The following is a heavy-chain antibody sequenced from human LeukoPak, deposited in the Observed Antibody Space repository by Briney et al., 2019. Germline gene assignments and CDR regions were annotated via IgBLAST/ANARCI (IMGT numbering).Heavy chain of an antibody. V-gene: IGHV3-53*01. J-gene: IGHJ4*02. D-gene: IGHD5-12*01. CDR1: GFTVSNNY. Sequence: PGGSLRLSCAASGFTVSNNYMSWVRXXXXXXXXXXSVIHSGGTTNYEDSVQGRFTISRDNSKTTVYLHMNSLRAEDTAVYYCARDSDSGYGPFASWGQGTLVTVSS. CDR3: ARDSDSGYGPFAS. CDR2: IHSGGTT.